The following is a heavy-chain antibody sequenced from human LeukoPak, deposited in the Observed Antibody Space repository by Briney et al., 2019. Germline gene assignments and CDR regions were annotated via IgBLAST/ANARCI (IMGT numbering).Heavy chain of an antibody. D-gene: IGHD1-26*01. J-gene: IGHJ6*03. CDR2: TYYRSEWYY. V-gene: IGHV6-1*01. CDR3: ARDVVGATNPRRYYYYMDV. Sequence: SQTLSLTCAISGDSVSSDNAAWNWIRQSPSRGLEWLGRTYYRSEWYYGYAASVKSRITINPDTSKNQFSLQLNSVTPEDTAVYYCARDVVGATNPRRYYYYMDVWGKGTTVTVSS. CDR1: GDSVSSDNAA.